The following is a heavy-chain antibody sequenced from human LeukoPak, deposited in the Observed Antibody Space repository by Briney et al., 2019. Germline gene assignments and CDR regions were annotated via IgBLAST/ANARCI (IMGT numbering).Heavy chain of an antibody. CDR3: ARDYSGSYYRNTFDY. CDR2: INAGNGNT. D-gene: IGHD1-26*01. CDR1: GYAFTSYA. V-gene: IGHV1-3*01. J-gene: IGHJ4*02. Sequence: ASVKVSCKASGYAFTSYAMHWVRQAPGQRLEWMGWINAGNGNTKYSQKFQGRVTITRDTSASTAYMELSSLRSEDTAVYYCARDYSGSYYRNTFDYWGQGTLVTVSS.